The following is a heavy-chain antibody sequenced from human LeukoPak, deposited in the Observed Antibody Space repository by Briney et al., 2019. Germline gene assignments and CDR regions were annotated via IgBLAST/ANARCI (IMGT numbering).Heavy chain of an antibody. D-gene: IGHD3-10*01. CDR2: IYSGGST. CDR3: TSGTYYSPFDY. Sequence: PGGSLRLSCAASGFTFSSYAMSWVRQAPGKGLEWVSVIYSGGSTYYADSVKGRFTISRDNSKNTLYVQMNSLRAEDTAVYYCTSGTYYSPFDYWGQGTLVTVSS. V-gene: IGHV3-23*03. J-gene: IGHJ4*02. CDR1: GFTFSSYA.